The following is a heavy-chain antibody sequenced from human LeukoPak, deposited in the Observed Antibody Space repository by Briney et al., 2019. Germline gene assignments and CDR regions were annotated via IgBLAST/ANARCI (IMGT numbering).Heavy chain of an antibody. CDR3: ARGVTMIVAASGLDY. Sequence: GASVEVSCKASGYTFTSYGISWVRQAPGQGLEWMGWISAYNGNTNYAQKLQGRVTMTTDTSTSTAYMELRSLRSDDTAVYYCARGVTMIVAASGLDYWGQGTLVTVSS. V-gene: IGHV1-18*01. D-gene: IGHD3-22*01. CDR1: GYTFTSYG. CDR2: ISAYNGNT. J-gene: IGHJ4*02.